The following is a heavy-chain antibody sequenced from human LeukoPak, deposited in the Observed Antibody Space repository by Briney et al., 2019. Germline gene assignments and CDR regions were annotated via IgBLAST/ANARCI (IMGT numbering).Heavy chain of an antibody. CDR1: GFTFSRYY. D-gene: IGHD3-10*01. J-gene: IGHJ4*02. Sequence: GGSLRLSCAASGFTFSRYYMTWIRQAPGKGLEWVSYISGSGTTIYYADSVKGRYTISRDNAKTSLYLQMNSLRAEDTAIYYCVRRLSYRSSGDYWGQGTLVTVSS. CDR3: VRRLSYRSSGDY. V-gene: IGHV3-11*01. CDR2: ISGSGTTI.